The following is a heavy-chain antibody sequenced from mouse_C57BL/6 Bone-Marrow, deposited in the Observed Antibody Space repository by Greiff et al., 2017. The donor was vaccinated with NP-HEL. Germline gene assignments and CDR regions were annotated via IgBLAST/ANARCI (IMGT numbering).Heavy chain of an antibody. Sequence: EVHLVESGPGLVKPSQSLSLTCSVTGYSITSGYYWNWIRQFPGNKLEWMGYISYDGSNNYNPSLKNRISITRDTSKNQFFLKLNSVTTEDTATYYCARDLWGSDYWGQGTTLTVSS. CDR3: ARDLWGSDY. J-gene: IGHJ2*01. V-gene: IGHV3-6*01. CDR2: ISYDGSN. D-gene: IGHD6-2*01. CDR1: GYSITSGYY.